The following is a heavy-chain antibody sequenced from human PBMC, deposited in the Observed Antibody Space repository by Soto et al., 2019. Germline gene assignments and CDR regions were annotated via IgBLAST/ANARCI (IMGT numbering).Heavy chain of an antibody. CDR3: AIPSLGYYDSSGYYSRIDGDY. Sequence: SVKVSCKASGGTFSSYAISWVRQAPGQGLEWMGGIIPIFGTANYAQKFQGRVTITADESTSTAYMELSSLRSEDTAVYYCAIPSLGYYDSSGYYSRIDGDYWGQGTLVTVSS. J-gene: IGHJ4*02. CDR2: IIPIFGTA. D-gene: IGHD3-22*01. CDR1: GGTFSSYA. V-gene: IGHV1-69*13.